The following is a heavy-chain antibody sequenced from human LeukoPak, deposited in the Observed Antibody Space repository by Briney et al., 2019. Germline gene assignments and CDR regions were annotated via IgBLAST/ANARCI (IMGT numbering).Heavy chain of an antibody. V-gene: IGHV4-39*07. CDR1: GGSVSSSSYY. J-gene: IGHJ5*02. CDR2: IYYSGST. D-gene: IGHD2-2*01. Sequence: SETLSLTCTGSGGSVSSSSYYWGWIRQPPGKGLEWIGSIYYSGSTYYNPSLKSRVTISVDTSKNQFSLKLSSVTAADTAVYYCARDRRGYCSSTSCFLDWFDPWGQGTLVTVSS. CDR3: ARDRRGYCSSTSCFLDWFDP.